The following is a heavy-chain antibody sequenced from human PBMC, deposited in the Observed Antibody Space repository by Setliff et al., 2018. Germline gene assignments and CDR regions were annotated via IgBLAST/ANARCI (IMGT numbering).Heavy chain of an antibody. CDR2: IIPMFGTT. V-gene: IGHV1-69*13. CDR1: GGTFSSYG. J-gene: IGHJ1*01. CDR3: ARDQGGLNYNFWNNCYSH. D-gene: IGHD3-3*01. Sequence: GASVKVSCKASGGTFSSYGISWVRQAPGQGLEWMGGIIPMFGTTNYAQRFRGRVTITADESTTTAYMELDSLRSEDTAVYYCARDQGGLNYNFWNNCYSHWGQGTLVTVSS.